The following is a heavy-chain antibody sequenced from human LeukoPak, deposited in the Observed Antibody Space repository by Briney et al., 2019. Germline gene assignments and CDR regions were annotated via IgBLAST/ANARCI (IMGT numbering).Heavy chain of an antibody. J-gene: IGHJ4*02. CDR3: ARGSHTTVRGVIMGTIDY. CDR1: GYTFTSYG. V-gene: IGHV1-18*01. CDR2: ISAYNGNT. Sequence: ASVKVSCKASGYTFTSYGISWVRQAPGQGLEWMGWISAYNGNTNYAQKLQGRVTMTTDTSTSTAYMELRSLRSDDTAVYYCARGSHTTVRGVIMGTIDYWGQGTLVTVSS. D-gene: IGHD3-10*01.